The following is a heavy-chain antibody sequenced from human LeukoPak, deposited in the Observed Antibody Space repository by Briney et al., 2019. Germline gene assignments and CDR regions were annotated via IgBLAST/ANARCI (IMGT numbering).Heavy chain of an antibody. CDR3: SRTRRGQIGWTNDY. Sequence: SGPTLVNPTQTLTLTCTFSGFSLTTSGVGVGLIRQPPGNALEWLALIYWDDDNRYSPSLKSRVTIMKDTSKNQVVLTMTNMDPVDTATYYCSRTRRGQIGWTNDYWGQGTLVTVSS. CDR2: IYWDDDN. V-gene: IGHV2-5*02. CDR1: GFSLTTSGVG. J-gene: IGHJ4*02. D-gene: IGHD6-19*01.